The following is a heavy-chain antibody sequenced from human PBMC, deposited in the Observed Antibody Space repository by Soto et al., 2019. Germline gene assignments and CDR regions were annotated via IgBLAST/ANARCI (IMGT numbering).Heavy chain of an antibody. Sequence: PGESLKISCQGSGYTFSNHWINWVRLVPGKGLEWMGIIFPRDPDTRYSPSLQGQVIISVDKSTNTAYLQWTRLTASDTAIYYCAKSIEGGPMDVWGQGTTVTVSS. CDR3: AKSIEGGPMDV. D-gene: IGHD1-26*01. V-gene: IGHV5-51*01. CDR1: GYTFSNHW. J-gene: IGHJ6*02. CDR2: IFPRDPDT.